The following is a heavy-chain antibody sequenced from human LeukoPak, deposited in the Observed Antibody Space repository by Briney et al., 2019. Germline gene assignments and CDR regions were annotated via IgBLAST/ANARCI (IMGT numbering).Heavy chain of an antibody. V-gene: IGHV3-74*01. D-gene: IGHD1-14*01. J-gene: IGHJ3*01. Sequence: GGSLRLSCAASGFTFGNSWVHWVRQAPGKGLVWVSLINADGSTAAYADSVKGRFTISRDNARNTLSLQMNSLTIEDTAVYYCVVVVEPPDSDGFDVWGQGTMITVSS. CDR2: INADGSTA. CDR1: GFTFGNSW. CDR3: VVVVEPPDSDGFDV.